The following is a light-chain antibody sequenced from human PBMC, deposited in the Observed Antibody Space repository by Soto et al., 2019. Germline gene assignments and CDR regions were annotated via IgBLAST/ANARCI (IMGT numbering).Light chain of an antibody. CDR2: DVT. J-gene: IGLJ1*01. V-gene: IGLV2-14*03. CDR3: SSYTRGSTYV. Sequence: QSALTQPASVSGSPGQSITISCTGTSSDVGDSDFVSWYQQHPGKAPKLVIYDVTNRPSGVSNRFSASKSGNTASLTISGLQAEDEADYYCSSYTRGSTYVFGSGTKLTVL. CDR1: SSDVGDSDF.